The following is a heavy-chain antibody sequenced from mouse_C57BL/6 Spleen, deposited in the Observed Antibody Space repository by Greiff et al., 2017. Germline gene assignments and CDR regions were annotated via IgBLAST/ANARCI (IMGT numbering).Heavy chain of an antibody. D-gene: IGHD3-2*01. CDR1: GFNFTDYC. J-gene: IGHJ3*01. V-gene: IGHV14-1*01. CDR2: IDPGGGDT. CDR3: ARRVRQGPGWVAY. Sequence: EVQLQQSGAELVRPGASVKMSCTASGFNFTDYCMPWVKQRPGQGLEWIGEIDPGGGDTEYTPKFQGKATMTADTSSNTAYLQLSSLTSEDSAVYYCARRVRQGPGWVAYRGQGTLVTVSA.